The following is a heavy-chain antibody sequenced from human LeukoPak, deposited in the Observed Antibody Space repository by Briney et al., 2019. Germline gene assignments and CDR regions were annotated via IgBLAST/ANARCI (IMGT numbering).Heavy chain of an antibody. V-gene: IGHV4-59*01. CDR3: ARGLDLSSSWQQIDN. D-gene: IGHD6-13*01. CDR1: GGSISSYY. Sequence: SETLSLTCTVSGGSISSYYWSWIRQPPGKGLEWIGYIYYSGSTNYNPSLKSRVTISVDTSKNQFSLKLSSVTAADTAVYYCARGLDLSSSWQQIDNWGQGTLVTVSS. CDR2: IYYSGST. J-gene: IGHJ4*02.